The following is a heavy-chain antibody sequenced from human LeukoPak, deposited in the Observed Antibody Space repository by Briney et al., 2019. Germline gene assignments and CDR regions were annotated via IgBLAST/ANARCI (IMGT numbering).Heavy chain of an antibody. CDR2: ISVSGNT. CDR3: AKAPVTSCRGAYCYPFDS. CDR1: GFTLSSYA. D-gene: IGHD2-21*01. J-gene: IGHJ4*02. V-gene: IGHV3-23*01. Sequence: GGSLRLSCAASGFTLSSYAMSWVRQAPGKGLEWVSAISVSGNTYHADSVRGRFTISRDNSKNTLYLQMNSLRAEDAAVYFCAKAPVTSCRGAYCYPFDSWGQGTLVTVSS.